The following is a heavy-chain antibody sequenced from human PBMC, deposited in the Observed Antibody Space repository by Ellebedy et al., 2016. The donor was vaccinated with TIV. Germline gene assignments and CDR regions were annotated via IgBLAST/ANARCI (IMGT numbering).Heavy chain of an antibody. J-gene: IGHJ4*02. CDR2: IKSKTDGGTT. Sequence: GGSLRLSXAASGFTFSNAWMSWVRQAPGKGLEWVGRIKSKTDGGTTDYAAPVKGRFTISRDDSKNTLYLQMNSLKTEDTAVYYCTTDFLIGDTIFGVVSRVDYWGQGTLVTVSS. CDR3: TTDFLIGDTIFGVVSRVDY. V-gene: IGHV3-15*01. D-gene: IGHD3-3*01. CDR1: GFTFSNAW.